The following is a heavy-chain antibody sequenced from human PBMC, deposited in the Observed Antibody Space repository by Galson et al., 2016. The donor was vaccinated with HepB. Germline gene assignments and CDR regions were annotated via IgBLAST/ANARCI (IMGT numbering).Heavy chain of an antibody. CDR1: GDSISSSSYY. D-gene: IGHD1-26*01. CDR3: ARGGAYSADS. CDR2: IYYTGRT. Sequence: SETLSLTCTVSGDSISSSSYYWGWIRQPPGKALEWIGYIYYTGRTTYNPSLKSRSTISLDMSKKSFSLKLNSVTAADTAVYYCARGGAYSADSWGQGTLVTTSS. J-gene: IGHJ4*02. V-gene: IGHV4-61*05.